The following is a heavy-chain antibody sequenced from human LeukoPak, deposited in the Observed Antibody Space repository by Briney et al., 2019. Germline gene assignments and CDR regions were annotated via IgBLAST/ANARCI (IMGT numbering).Heavy chain of an antibody. D-gene: IGHD3-10*01. J-gene: IGHJ4*02. Sequence: ASVKVSCKASGYTFTGYYMHWVRQAPGQGLEWMGWINPNSGGTNHAQKFQGRVTMNRDTSISTAYMELSMLRSDDTAVYYCARDRPLDADDYYGFYYFDYWGQGTLVTVS. CDR3: ARDRPLDADDYYGFYYFDY. V-gene: IGHV1-2*02. CDR2: INPNSGGT. CDR1: GYTFTGYY.